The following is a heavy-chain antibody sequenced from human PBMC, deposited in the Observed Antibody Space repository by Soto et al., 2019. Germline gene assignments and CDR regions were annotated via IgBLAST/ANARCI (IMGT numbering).Heavy chain of an antibody. V-gene: IGHV5-10-1*01. Sequence: GESLKISCQGSGYSFTSYWISWVRQMPGKGLECMGSIDPSDSYTNYSPSFQGHVTISADKSISTAYLQWSSLRASDTAMYYCATYTIFGVFTHDAFDIWGQGTMVTVSS. CDR1: GYSFTSYW. CDR3: ATYTIFGVFTHDAFDI. CDR2: IDPSDSYT. D-gene: IGHD3-3*01. J-gene: IGHJ3*02.